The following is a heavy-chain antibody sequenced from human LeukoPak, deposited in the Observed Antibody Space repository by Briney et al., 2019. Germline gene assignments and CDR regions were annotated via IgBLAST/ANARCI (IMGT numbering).Heavy chain of an antibody. CDR1: GYTFTNHW. CDR2: IYPDDSDT. D-gene: IGHD1-26*01. Sequence: GESLRISCKASGYTFTNHWIAWVRQMPGKGLEWMGFIYPDDSDTRYSPSFQGQVTISADKSISTAYLQWNTLKASDTAMYYCATRLVGATPYYFDYWGQGTLVTVSS. CDR3: ATRLVGATPYYFDY. J-gene: IGHJ4*02. V-gene: IGHV5-51*01.